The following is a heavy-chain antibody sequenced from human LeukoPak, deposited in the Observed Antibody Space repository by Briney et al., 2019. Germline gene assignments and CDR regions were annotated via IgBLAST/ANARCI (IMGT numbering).Heavy chain of an antibody. J-gene: IGHJ4*02. CDR3: ARARKWVLDY. V-gene: IGHV3-23*01. CDR2: LSGSGAGT. D-gene: IGHD2-8*01. Sequence: GGSLRLSCAASGFTFSDYALGWVRQAPGRGLEWVATLSGSGAGTYYSDSVQGRFTISRDNSKNTLYLQMNSLRAEDTAVYYCARARKWVLDYWGQGTLVTVSS. CDR1: GFTFSDYA.